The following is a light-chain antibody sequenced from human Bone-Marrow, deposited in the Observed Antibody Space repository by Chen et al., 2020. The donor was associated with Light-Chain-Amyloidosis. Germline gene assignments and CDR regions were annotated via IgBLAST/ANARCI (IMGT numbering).Light chain of an antibody. V-gene: IGLV3-25*03. CDR1: DLPTKY. CDR3: QSADSSGTYEVI. J-gene: IGLJ2*01. CDR2: RDT. Sequence: SCELPQPPSVSVSPGQTARITCSGDDLPTKYAYWYQQKPGTAPVLVIHRDTERPSGISERFSGSSSGTTATVTISGVQAEDEADYHCQSADSSGTYEVIFGGGTKLTGL.